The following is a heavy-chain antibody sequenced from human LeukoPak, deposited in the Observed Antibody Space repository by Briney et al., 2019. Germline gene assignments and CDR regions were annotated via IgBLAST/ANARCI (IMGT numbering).Heavy chain of an antibody. J-gene: IGHJ4*02. Sequence: ASVKVSCKASGGTFSSYAISWVRQAPGQGLEWMGGIIPIFGTANYAQKFQGRVTITADESTSTAYMELSSLRSEDTAVYYCARGATVAASVPFDYWGQGTLVTVSS. CDR2: IIPIFGTA. V-gene: IGHV1-69*13. D-gene: IGHD2-15*01. CDR1: GGTFSSYA. CDR3: ARGATVAASVPFDY.